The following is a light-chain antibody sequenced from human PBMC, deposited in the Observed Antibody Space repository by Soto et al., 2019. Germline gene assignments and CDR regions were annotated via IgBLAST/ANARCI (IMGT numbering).Light chain of an antibody. CDR3: CSYVGARTYV. CDR1: ISDVGSSGP. V-gene: IGLV2-23*02. J-gene: IGLJ1*01. CDR2: EVS. Sequence: QSALTQPASVSGSPGQSITISCSGSISDVGSSGPVSWYQHHPGQVPKLIIYEVSRRPSGVSSRFSGSKTGNTASLTITGLQAEDEANYYCCSYVGARTYVFGTGTKLTVL.